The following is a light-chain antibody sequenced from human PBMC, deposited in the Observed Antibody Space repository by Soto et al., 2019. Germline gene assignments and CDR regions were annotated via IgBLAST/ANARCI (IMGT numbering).Light chain of an antibody. J-gene: IGLJ2*01. Sequence: QSALTQPPSASGSPGQSVTISCTGTSSDIGGYNYVSWYQQHPGKAPKLMIYEVSKRASGVPDRFSGSKSGNTASLTVSGLQADDEADYYCSSFAGSNVLFGGGTKLTVL. V-gene: IGLV2-8*01. CDR1: SSDIGGYNY. CDR3: SSFAGSNVL. CDR2: EVS.